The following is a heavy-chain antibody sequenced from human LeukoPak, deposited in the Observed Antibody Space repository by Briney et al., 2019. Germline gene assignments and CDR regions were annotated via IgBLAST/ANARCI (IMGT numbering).Heavy chain of an antibody. D-gene: IGHD6-6*01. J-gene: IGHJ6*03. Sequence: SETLSLTCTVSGGSISSSSYYWGWIRQPPGKGLEWIGSIYYSGSTYYSPSLKSRVTISVDTSKNQFSLKLSSVTAADTAVYYCARSRIGIAARPNYYYYYMDVWGKGTTVTVSS. CDR2: IYYSGST. CDR3: ARSRIGIAARPNYYYYYMDV. CDR1: GGSISSSSYY. V-gene: IGHV4-39*01.